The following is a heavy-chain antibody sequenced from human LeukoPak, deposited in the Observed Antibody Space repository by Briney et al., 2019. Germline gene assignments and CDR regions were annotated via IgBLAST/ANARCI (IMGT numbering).Heavy chain of an antibody. V-gene: IGHV3-9*01. CDR3: AKDIHPSSGWYDY. CDR2: ISRNSGSI. Sequence: GGSLRLSCAASGFIFDDYAMHWVRQAPGKGLEWVSGISRNSGSIGYADSVKGRFTISRDNAKNSLYLQMNSLRAEDTALYYCAKDIHPSSGWYDYWGQGTLVTVSS. CDR1: GFIFDDYA. D-gene: IGHD6-19*01. J-gene: IGHJ4*02.